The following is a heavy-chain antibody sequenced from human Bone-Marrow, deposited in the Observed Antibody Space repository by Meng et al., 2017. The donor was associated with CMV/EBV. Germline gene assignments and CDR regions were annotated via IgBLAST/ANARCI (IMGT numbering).Heavy chain of an antibody. D-gene: IGHD3-16*01. CDR1: GFTFSGYW. CDR2: IKQDGSEK. Sequence: GESLKISCAASGFTFSGYWMSWVRQAPGKGLEWVANIKQDGSEKYYVDSVKGRFTISRDNAKNSLYLQMNSLRAEDTAVYYCARDFGPEDWGQGTLVTVSS. J-gene: IGHJ4*02. CDR3: ARDFGPED. V-gene: IGHV3-7*01.